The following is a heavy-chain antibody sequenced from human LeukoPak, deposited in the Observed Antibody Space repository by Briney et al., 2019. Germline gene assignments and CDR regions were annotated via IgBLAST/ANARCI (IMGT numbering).Heavy chain of an antibody. D-gene: IGHD6-19*01. CDR2: ISGYNGNT. J-gene: IGHJ4*02. V-gene: IGHV1-18*01. CDR1: GYTFTSYG. CDR3: ARGGTGWPFEY. Sequence: ASVKVSCKASGYTFTSYGINWVRQAPGQRLEWMGWISGYNGNTNYEQKLQGRVTMTTDTSTSTAYMELRSLRSDDTAVYYCARGGTGWPFEYWGQGTLVTVSS.